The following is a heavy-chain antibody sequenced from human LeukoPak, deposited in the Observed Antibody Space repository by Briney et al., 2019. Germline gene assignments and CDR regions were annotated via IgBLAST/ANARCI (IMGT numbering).Heavy chain of an antibody. CDR3: ATVNFDWLEGGYYGMDV. Sequence: ASVKVSCKASGYTFTSYDINWVRQATGQGLEWMGWMNPNSGNTGYAQKFQGRVTMTRNTSISTAYMELSSLRSEDTAVYYCATVNFDWLEGGYYGMDVWGQGTTVTVSS. D-gene: IGHD3-9*01. V-gene: IGHV1-8*02. CDR1: GYTFTSYD. CDR2: MNPNSGNT. J-gene: IGHJ6*02.